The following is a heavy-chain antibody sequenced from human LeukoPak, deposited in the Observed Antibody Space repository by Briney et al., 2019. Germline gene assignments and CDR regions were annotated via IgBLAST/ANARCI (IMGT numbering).Heavy chain of an antibody. CDR3: ARDLADSDAFDI. CDR2: INPNSGGT. CDR1: GYTFTGYY. V-gene: IGHV1-2*02. D-gene: IGHD2-15*01. Sequence: AASVKVSCKASGYTFTGYYMHWVRQAPGQGLEWMGWINPNSGGTNYAQKFQGRVTMTRDTSISTAYMELSRLRSDDTAVYYCARDLADSDAFDIWGQGTMVTVSS. J-gene: IGHJ3*02.